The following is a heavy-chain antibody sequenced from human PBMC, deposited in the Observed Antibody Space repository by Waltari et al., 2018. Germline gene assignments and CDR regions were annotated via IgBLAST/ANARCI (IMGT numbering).Heavy chain of an antibody. V-gene: IGHV3-74*01. Sequence: TFSTYWMHWVRQAPGKGLVWVSRINSDGSITTYADSVKGRFTISRDNAKNTLYLQMNSLRAEDTAVYYCARANTFGGDSMYYFDYWGQGTLVTVSS. J-gene: IGHJ4*02. D-gene: IGHD3-16*01. CDR1: TFSTYW. CDR2: INSDGSIT. CDR3: ARANTFGGDSMYYFDY.